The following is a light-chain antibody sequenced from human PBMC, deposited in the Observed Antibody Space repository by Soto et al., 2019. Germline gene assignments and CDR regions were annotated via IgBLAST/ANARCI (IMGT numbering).Light chain of an antibody. V-gene: IGLV2-23*01. CDR1: SSDVGSYNL. Sequence: QSALTQPASVSGSPGQSITISCTGTSSDVGSYNLVSWYQQHPGKAPKLMIYEGSKRPSGVSNRFSGSKSGNTASLTISGLQAEDEADYYCCSYACSSTYYVFGTGTKVTV. CDR2: EGS. CDR3: CSYACSSTYYV. J-gene: IGLJ1*01.